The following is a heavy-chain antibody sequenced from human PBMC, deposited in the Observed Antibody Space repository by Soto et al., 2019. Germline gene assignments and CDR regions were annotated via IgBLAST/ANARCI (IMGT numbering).Heavy chain of an antibody. D-gene: IGHD3-22*01. CDR3: AKTYYYDSSGYWPDY. CDR1: GFSFSSYA. Sequence: VQLVESGGGLVQPGGSLRLSCAASGFSFSSYAMSWVRQAPGKGLEWVSTISGSGGSTHYADSVKGRFTISRDNSKKTVNLQMNSLRAEDTAVYYCAKTYYYDSSGYWPDYWGQGTLVTVSS. J-gene: IGHJ4*02. CDR2: ISGSGGST. V-gene: IGHV3-23*04.